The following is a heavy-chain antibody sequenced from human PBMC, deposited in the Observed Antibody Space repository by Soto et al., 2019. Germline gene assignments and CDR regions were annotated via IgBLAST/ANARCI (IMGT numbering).Heavy chain of an antibody. CDR3: AKDSTGPDYYYYMDV. J-gene: IGHJ6*03. Sequence: GGSLRLSCAASGFTFSSYAMSWVRQAPGKGLEWVSAISGSGGSTYYADSVKGRFTISRDNTKNTLYLQMNSLIAEDTAVYYCAKDSTGPDYYYYMDVWGKGTTVTVSS. CDR2: ISGSGGST. D-gene: IGHD4-4*01. V-gene: IGHV3-23*01. CDR1: GFTFSSYA.